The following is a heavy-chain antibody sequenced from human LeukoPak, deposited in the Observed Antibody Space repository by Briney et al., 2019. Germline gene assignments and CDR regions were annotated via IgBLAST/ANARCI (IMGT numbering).Heavy chain of an antibody. D-gene: IGHD3-22*01. J-gene: IGHJ3*02. CDR1: GFAFSSYG. V-gene: IGHV3-7*04. Sequence: GGSLRLSCTGSGFAFSSYGMNWVRQAPGKGLEWVSNIKQDGSERYYVDSVKGRFTISRDNAKNSLYLQMNSLRAEDTAVYYCARDYFDSGDYYDAFDIWGQGTMVTVSS. CDR2: IKQDGSER. CDR3: ARDYFDSGDYYDAFDI.